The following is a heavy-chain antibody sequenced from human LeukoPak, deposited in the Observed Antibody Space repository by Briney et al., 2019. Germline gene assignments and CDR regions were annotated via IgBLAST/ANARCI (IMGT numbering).Heavy chain of an antibody. CDR2: IIPIFGTA. V-gene: IGHV1-69*13. CDR3: ARDQSHIVVVPAATWFDP. D-gene: IGHD2-2*01. CDR1: GGTFSSYA. J-gene: IGHJ5*02. Sequence: ASVKVSCKASGGTFSSYAISWVLQAPGQGLEWMGGIIPIFGTANYAQKFQGRVTITADESTSTAYMELSSLRSEDTAVYYCARDQSHIVVVPAATWFDPWGQGTLVTVSS.